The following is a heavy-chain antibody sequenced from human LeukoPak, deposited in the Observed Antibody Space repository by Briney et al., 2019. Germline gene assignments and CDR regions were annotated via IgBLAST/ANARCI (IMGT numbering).Heavy chain of an antibody. Sequence: GGSLRLSCAASGFTFSRYWMNWVRQAPGKGLEWVSYISSSAGTTYYADSVKGRFTISRDNAKNSLYLQMNSLRAEDTAVYFCARQQQQLWYDWGQGTLVTVSS. D-gene: IGHD5-18*01. J-gene: IGHJ4*02. V-gene: IGHV3-48*03. CDR3: ARQQQQLWYD. CDR1: GFTFSRYW. CDR2: ISSSAGTT.